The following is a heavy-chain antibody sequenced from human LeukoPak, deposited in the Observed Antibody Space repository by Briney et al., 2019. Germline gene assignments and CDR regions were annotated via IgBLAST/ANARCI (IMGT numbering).Heavy chain of an antibody. J-gene: IGHJ4*02. CDR1: AYSFTSYC. CDR3: AGGGISYGQLQDY. CDR2: IDPSDSYT. V-gene: IGHV5-10-1*01. Sequence: GESLQIPCKASAYSFTSYCISWVRHMPRKGLEWMGRIDPSDSYTNYSPAFQGHVTISADKSISTAYLQWSSLKASDSAMYYCAGGGISYGQLQDYWGQGTLVTVSS. D-gene: IGHD5-18*01.